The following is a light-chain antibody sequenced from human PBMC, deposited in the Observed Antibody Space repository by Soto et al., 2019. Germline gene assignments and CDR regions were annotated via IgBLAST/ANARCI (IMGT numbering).Light chain of an antibody. Sequence: DIQMTQSPSSLSASVGDRVTITCRASQSISQSLNWYQQKPGRAPNLLIHATSRLQSGVPSRFSGSGSGTDFTLTISSLQPEDSATYHCLQSFTSPLTFGQGTRVDLK. CDR1: QSISQS. CDR2: ATS. J-gene: IGKJ1*01. V-gene: IGKV1-39*01. CDR3: LQSFTSPLT.